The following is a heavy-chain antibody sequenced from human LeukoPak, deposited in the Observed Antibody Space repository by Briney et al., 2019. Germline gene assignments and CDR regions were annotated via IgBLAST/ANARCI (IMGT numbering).Heavy chain of an antibody. Sequence: SETLSLTCAVYGGSFNDYYWSWIRQPPGKGLEWIGEINHSGNTNYNPSLKSRVTISVDTSKNQFSLKLSSVTAADTAVYYCARGYSSGWYQVDYWGQGTLVTVSS. V-gene: IGHV4-34*01. CDR2: INHSGNT. J-gene: IGHJ4*02. CDR1: GGSFNDYY. D-gene: IGHD6-19*01. CDR3: ARGYSSGWYQVDY.